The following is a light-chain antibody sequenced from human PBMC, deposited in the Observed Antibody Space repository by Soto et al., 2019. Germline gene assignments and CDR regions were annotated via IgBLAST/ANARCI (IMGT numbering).Light chain of an antibody. CDR3: QQYNNWPRT. CDR2: GTS. V-gene: IGKV3-15*01. CDR1: QNISRS. Sequence: EIVMTQSPVTLSVSPWERATLSCRASQNISRSLAWYQQKPGQGPSLLIYGTSTRATGIPARFSGSGSGTEFTLTISSLQSEDFAVYYCQQYNNWPRTFGQGTKVDIK. J-gene: IGKJ1*01.